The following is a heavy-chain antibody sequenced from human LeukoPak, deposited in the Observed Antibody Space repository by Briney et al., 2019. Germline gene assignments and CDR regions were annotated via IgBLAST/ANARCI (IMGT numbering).Heavy chain of an antibody. V-gene: IGHV3-23*01. Sequence: PGGSLRLSCAASGFTFSSYAMSWVRQAPGKGLEWVSCISASGGSTNYADSVKGRFTISRDNSKNTLYLQMNSLRAEDTAVYYCAKDPTYYGSGSFDYWGQGTLVTVSS. J-gene: IGHJ4*02. CDR1: GFTFSSYA. CDR3: AKDPTYYGSGSFDY. D-gene: IGHD3-10*01. CDR2: ISASGGST.